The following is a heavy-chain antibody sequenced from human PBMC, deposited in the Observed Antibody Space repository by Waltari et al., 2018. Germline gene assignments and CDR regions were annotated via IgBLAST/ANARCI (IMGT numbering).Heavy chain of an antibody. CDR1: EFTLSGTW. CDR2: SSGEGSAK. CDR3: ARGADL. J-gene: IGHJ4*02. D-gene: IGHD3-3*01. V-gene: IGHV3-74*01. Sequence: EVQLVESGGGLVQPGGSLRLSCAASEFTLSGTWLHWVRQVPGKGLVGCARSSGEGSAKNYADSVEGRVTISRETAKNTLYLQKNSLRAEDTAVYYCARGADLRGQGILVTVSS.